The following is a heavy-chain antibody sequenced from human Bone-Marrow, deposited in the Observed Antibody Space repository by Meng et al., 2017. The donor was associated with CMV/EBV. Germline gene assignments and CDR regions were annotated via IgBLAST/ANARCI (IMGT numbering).Heavy chain of an antibody. V-gene: IGHV3-30*18. CDR1: GFTFSSYG. CDR3: AKGLAVADW. D-gene: IGHD6-19*01. Sequence: LRLSCAASGFTFSSYGMHWVRQAPGKGLEWVAVISYDGSNKYYADSVKGRFTISRDNSKNTLYLQMNSLRAEDTAVYYCAKGLAVADWWGQGTLVTVSS. J-gene: IGHJ4*02. CDR2: ISYDGSNK.